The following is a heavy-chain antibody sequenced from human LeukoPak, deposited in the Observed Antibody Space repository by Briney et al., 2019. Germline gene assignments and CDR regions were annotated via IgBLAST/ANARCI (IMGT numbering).Heavy chain of an antibody. J-gene: IGHJ4*02. CDR1: GYTFTSYY. V-gene: IGHV1-46*01. D-gene: IGHD3-3*01. CDR2: INPSGGST. Sequence: ASVKVSCKASGYTFTSYYMHWVRQAPGQGLEWMGIINPSGGSTSYAQKFQGRVTMTRDTSTSTVYMELSSLRSEDTAVYYCARDAGNHYDFWNIYYYDSWGQGTLVTVSS. CDR3: ARDAGNHYDFWNIYYYDS.